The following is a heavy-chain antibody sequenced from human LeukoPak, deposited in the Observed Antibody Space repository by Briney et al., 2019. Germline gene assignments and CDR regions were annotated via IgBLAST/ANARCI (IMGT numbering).Heavy chain of an antibody. J-gene: IGHJ3*02. CDR3: ARVVGLGAFDI. CDR1: GFTFSSYE. D-gene: IGHD3-10*01. V-gene: IGHV3-48*03. CDR2: ISSSGSTI. Sequence: GGSLRLSCAAYGFTFSSYEMNWVRQAPGKGLEWVSYISSSGSTIYYADSVKGRFTISRDNAKNSLYLQMNSLRAEDTAVYYCARVVGLGAFDIWGQGTMVTVSS.